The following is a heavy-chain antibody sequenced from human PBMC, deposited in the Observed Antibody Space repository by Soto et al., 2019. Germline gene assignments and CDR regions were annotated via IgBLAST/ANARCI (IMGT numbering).Heavy chain of an antibody. D-gene: IGHD3-10*01. Sequence: LRLSCTGSGFTFGRYGLHWVRQTPAKGLEWVAVMSKDGSNKHYADSVKGRFTVSRDNSKNTLYLQMNSLSYEDTAVYYCATDPFGSGDSYYWGQGTLVTVSS. CDR2: MSKDGSNK. V-gene: IGHV3-30-3*01. CDR3: ATDPFGSGDSYY. CDR1: GFTFGRYG. J-gene: IGHJ4*02.